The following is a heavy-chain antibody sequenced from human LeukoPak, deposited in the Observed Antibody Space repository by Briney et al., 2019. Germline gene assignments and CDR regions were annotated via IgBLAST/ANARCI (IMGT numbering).Heavy chain of an antibody. J-gene: IGHJ4*02. CDR3: AKGARGSGSYYPYF. CDR1: GYSFITHW. CDR2: IYPGDSDT. D-gene: IGHD3-10*01. V-gene: IGHV5-51*01. Sequence: GESLRISCKASGYSFITHWIAWVRQTPGKGLEWMGIIYPGDSDTKYSPSFQGPVTISADKSISTAYLQWSSLKASDTAMYYCAKGARGSGSYYPYFWGQGTLVTVSS.